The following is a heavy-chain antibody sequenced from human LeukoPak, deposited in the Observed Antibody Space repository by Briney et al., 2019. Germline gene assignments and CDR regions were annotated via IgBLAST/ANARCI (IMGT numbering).Heavy chain of an antibody. CDR3: ASIAVAGTLFDY. J-gene: IGHJ4*02. D-gene: IGHD6-19*01. Sequence: TSETVSLTCTVSGGSISSSSYYWGWIRQPPGKGLEWIGSIYYSGSTYYNPSLKSRVTISVDTSKNQFSLKLSSVTAADTAVYYCASIAVAGTLFDYWGQGTLVIVSS. CDR2: IYYSGST. V-gene: IGHV4-39*01. CDR1: GGSISSSSYY.